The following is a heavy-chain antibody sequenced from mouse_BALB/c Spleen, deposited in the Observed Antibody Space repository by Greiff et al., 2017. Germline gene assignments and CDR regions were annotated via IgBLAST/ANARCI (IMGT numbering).Heavy chain of an antibody. CDR1: GYTFSSYW. CDR3: ARRKGNYDAWFAY. J-gene: IGHJ3*01. V-gene: IGHV1-9*01. CDR2: ILPGSGST. Sequence: VQLQQSGAELMKPGASVKISCKATGYTFSSYWIEWVKQRPGHGLEWIGEILPGSGSTNYNEKFKGKATFTADTSSNTAYMQLSSLTSEDSAVYYCARRKGNYDAWFAYWGQGTLVTVSA. D-gene: IGHD2-1*01.